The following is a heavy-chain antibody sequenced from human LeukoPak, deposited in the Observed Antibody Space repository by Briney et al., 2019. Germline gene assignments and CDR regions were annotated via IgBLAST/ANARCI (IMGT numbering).Heavy chain of an antibody. CDR3: ARGSRGNTDYYYGMDV. Sequence: ASVKVSCKASGYTFTGYYMHWVRQAPGQGLEWMGWISAYNGNTNYAQKLQGRVTMTTDTSTSTAYMELRSLRSDDTAVYYCARGSRGNTDYYYGMDVWGQGTTVTVSS. V-gene: IGHV1-18*04. D-gene: IGHD2/OR15-2a*01. CDR2: ISAYNGNT. CDR1: GYTFTGYY. J-gene: IGHJ6*02.